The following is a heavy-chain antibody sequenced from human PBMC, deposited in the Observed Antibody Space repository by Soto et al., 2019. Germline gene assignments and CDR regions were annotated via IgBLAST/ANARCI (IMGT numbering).Heavy chain of an antibody. J-gene: IGHJ4*02. Sequence: QVHLVESGGGVVQPGRSLRLSCAASGFTFSRYGMHWVRQAPGKGLEWVAFIWYDGSNEYYADSLKGRFTISRDNSKNSLYLQMNSLRAEDTALYYCAREDLCGTGYSDCWGQGTLVTVSS. CDR1: GFTFSRYG. D-gene: IGHD3-9*01. CDR2: IWYDGSNE. V-gene: IGHV3-33*01. CDR3: AREDLCGTGYSDC.